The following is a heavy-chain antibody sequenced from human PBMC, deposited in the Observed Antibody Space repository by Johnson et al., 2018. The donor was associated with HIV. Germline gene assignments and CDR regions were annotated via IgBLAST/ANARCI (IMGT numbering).Heavy chain of an antibody. CDR1: GFTFSTYA. Sequence: VQLVEYGGGLVQPGGSLRLSCAASGFTFSTYAMNWVRQAPGKGLEWVSGINWNGGSTGYADSVKGRFTISRDNAKNSLYLQMNSLRPEDTGLYYCAKDIASGYTNGGTLDIWGQGTMVTVSS. D-gene: IGHD6-19*01. CDR3: AKDIASGYTNGGTLDI. V-gene: IGHV3-20*04. CDR2: INWNGGST. J-gene: IGHJ3*02.